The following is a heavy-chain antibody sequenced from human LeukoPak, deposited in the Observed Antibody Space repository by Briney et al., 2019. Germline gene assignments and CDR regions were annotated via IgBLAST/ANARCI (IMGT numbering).Heavy chain of an antibody. Sequence: PGGSLRLSCAASGFTLSSYAMSWVRQAPGKGLEWVSAISGSGGSTYYADSVKGRFTISRDNSKNTLYLQMNSLRAEDTAVYYCAKAGVRGVYFDYWGQGTLVTVSS. V-gene: IGHV3-23*01. D-gene: IGHD3-10*01. CDR2: ISGSGGST. CDR1: GFTLSSYA. J-gene: IGHJ4*02. CDR3: AKAGVRGVYFDY.